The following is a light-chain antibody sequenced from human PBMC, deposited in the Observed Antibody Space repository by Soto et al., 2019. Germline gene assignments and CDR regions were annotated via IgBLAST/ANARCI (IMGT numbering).Light chain of an antibody. CDR3: QQYNSYPLT. CDR1: LSISSW. J-gene: IGKJ2*01. CDR2: KAS. Sequence: DIQMTQSPSTLSASVGDRVTITCRASLSISSWLAWYQQKPGRAPNLLIYKASSLEGGVPSRFSGSGSGTEYTLTISSLQPDDFATYYCQQYNSYPLTFGQGTKLEI. V-gene: IGKV1-5*03.